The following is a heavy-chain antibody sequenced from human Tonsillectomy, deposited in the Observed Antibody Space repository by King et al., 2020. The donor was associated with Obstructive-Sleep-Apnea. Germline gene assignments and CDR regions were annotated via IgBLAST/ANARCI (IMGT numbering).Heavy chain of an antibody. CDR1: GFTFDDYA. CDR3: VKEIGSSAHQHRYGLDV. Sequence: VQLVESGGGLVQPGRSLRLSCTASGFTFDDYAMHWVRQAAGKGLEWVSGISWKSGSIGYADAVKGPVTISRDNAKNSLYLQMNSLIAEDSALYYCVKEIGSSAHQHRYGLDVWGQGTTVTVSS. CDR2: ISWKSGSI. J-gene: IGHJ6*02. D-gene: IGHD2-2*01. V-gene: IGHV3-9*01.